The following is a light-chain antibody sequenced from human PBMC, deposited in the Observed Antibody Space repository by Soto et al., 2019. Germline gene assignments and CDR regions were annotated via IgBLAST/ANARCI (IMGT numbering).Light chain of an antibody. Sequence: EIVLPQSPATLSLSPGERATLSCMASQSVSSYLAWYQQKPGQAPRLLIYGTSNRATGIPDRFSGSGSGTDFSLTISSLEPGDLAVYYCQQYGSSPRTFGQGTKVDIK. J-gene: IGKJ1*01. CDR2: GTS. CDR3: QQYGSSPRT. V-gene: IGKV3-20*01. CDR1: QSVSSY.